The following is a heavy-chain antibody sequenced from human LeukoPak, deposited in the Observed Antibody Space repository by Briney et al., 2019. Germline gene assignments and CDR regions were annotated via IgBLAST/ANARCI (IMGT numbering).Heavy chain of an antibody. CDR3: ARARLAVFDY. D-gene: IGHD6-19*01. V-gene: IGHV4-38-2*02. CDR2: IYHSGST. Sequence: SETLSLTCTVSGYSISSGYYWGWIRPPPGKGLEWIGSIYHSGSTYYNPSLKSRVTISVDTSKNQFSLKLSSVTAADTAVYYCARARLAVFDYWGQGTLVTVSS. CDR1: GYSISSGYY. J-gene: IGHJ4*02.